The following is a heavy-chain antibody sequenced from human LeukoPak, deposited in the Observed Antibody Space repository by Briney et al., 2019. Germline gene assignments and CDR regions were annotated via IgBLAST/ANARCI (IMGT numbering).Heavy chain of an antibody. V-gene: IGHV4-38-2*01. CDR2: MYHSGNT. CDR3: ARIYGSSSGFDY. CDR1: GYSISSGYY. J-gene: IGHJ4*02. D-gene: IGHD6-6*01. Sequence: SETLSLTCAVSGYSISSGYYWGWIRQPPGKGLEWIGSMYHSGNTFYNPSLKSRVTLSVDTSKNQFSLKLSSVAAADTAIYYCARIYGSSSGFDYWGQGTLGIVSA.